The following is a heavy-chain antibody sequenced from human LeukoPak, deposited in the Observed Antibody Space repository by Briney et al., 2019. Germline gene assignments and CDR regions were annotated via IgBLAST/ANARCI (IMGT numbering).Heavy chain of an antibody. CDR3: ARALPHRRLMDTTMEQHWFDP. CDR2: INPSGGST. J-gene: IGHJ5*02. CDR1: GYTFTGYF. D-gene: IGHD5-18*01. V-gene: IGHV1-46*01. Sequence: ASVKVSCKASGYTFTGYFMHWVRQAPGQGLEWMGLINPSGGSTRYAQKFQGRVTMTRDMSTSTVYMELSSLRSEDTAVYYCARALPHRRLMDTTMEQHWFDPWGQGTLVTVSS.